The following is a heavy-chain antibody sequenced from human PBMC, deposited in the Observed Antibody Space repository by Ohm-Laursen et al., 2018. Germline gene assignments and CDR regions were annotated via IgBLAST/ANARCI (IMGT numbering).Heavy chain of an antibody. CDR2: IYYSGST. Sequence: SDTLSLTCTVSGGSVSSGSYYWSWIRQPPGKGLEWIGYIYYSGSTNYNPSLKSRVTISVDTSKNQFSLKLSSVTAADTAVYYCARVSYYDSSGYVGYYYYGMDVWGQGTTVTVSS. V-gene: IGHV4-61*01. J-gene: IGHJ6*02. D-gene: IGHD3-22*01. CDR1: GGSVSSGSYY. CDR3: ARVSYYDSSGYVGYYYYGMDV.